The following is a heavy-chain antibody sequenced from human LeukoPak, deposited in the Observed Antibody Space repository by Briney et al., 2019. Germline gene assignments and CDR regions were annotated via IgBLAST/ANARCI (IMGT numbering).Heavy chain of an antibody. V-gene: IGHV4-39*01. Sequence: SQTLSLTCTVSGGSISSGSYYWGWIRQPPGKGLEWIASIYYSGSTYYNPSLKSRVTISVDTSKNQLSLKLSSLTAADTAVYYCARHEYSGSYYGLSWFDPWGQGTLVTVSS. CDR2: IYYSGST. D-gene: IGHD1-26*01. CDR1: GGSISSGSYY. J-gene: IGHJ5*02. CDR3: ARHEYSGSYYGLSWFDP.